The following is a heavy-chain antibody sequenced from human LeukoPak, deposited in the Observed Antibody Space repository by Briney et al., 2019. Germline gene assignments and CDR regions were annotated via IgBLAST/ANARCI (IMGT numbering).Heavy chain of an antibody. CDR3: ARDRYNWNGEDY. CDR2: INHSGNT. V-gene: IGHV4-34*01. D-gene: IGHD1-20*01. J-gene: IGHJ4*02. Sequence: SETLSLTCAVYGGSFSGYYWNWIRQPPGKGLEWIGEINHSGNTNYNPSLKSRVTISLDTSKNQFSLKPSSVTAADTAVYYCARDRYNWNGEDYWGQGTLVTVSS. CDR1: GGSFSGYY.